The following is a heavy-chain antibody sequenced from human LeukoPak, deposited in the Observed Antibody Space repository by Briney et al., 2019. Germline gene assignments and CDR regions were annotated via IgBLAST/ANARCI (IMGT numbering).Heavy chain of an antibody. V-gene: IGHV4-59*01. D-gene: IGHD6-13*01. CDR3: ARESSSLLLFDY. CDR2: IYYSGST. Sequence: SETLSLTCTVSGGSISSYYWSWIRQPPGKGLEWIGYIYYSGSTNYNPSLKSRVTISVDTSKNQFSLKLSSVTAADTAVYYCARESSSLLLFDYWGQGTLVTVSS. CDR1: GGSISSYY. J-gene: IGHJ4*02.